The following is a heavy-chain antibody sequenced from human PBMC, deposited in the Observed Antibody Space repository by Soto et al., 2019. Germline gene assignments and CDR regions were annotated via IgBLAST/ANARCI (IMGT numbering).Heavy chain of an antibody. CDR2: ISYDGSNK. V-gene: IGHV3-30*18. J-gene: IGHJ6*02. CDR1: GFTFSSYG. Sequence: GGSLRLSCAASGFTFSSYGMHWVRQAPGKGLEWVAVISYDGSNKYYADSVKGRFTISRDNSKNTLYLQMNSLRAEDTAVYYCAKELDSSWYVSRYYYYGRDVGGQGTTVTVSS. D-gene: IGHD6-13*01. CDR3: AKELDSSWYVSRYYYYGRDV.